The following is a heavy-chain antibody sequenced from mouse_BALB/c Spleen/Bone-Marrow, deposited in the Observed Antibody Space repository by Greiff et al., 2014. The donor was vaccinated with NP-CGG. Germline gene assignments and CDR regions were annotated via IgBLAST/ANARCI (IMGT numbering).Heavy chain of an antibody. CDR2: IAPGSGST. CDR1: GYTFTYYW. CDR3: ARERYGYDGWYFDV. V-gene: IGHV1S41*01. Sequence: DLVKPGASVKLSCKTSGYTFTYYWINWIKQRPGQGLEWLGRIAPGSGSTYYNGMFKVKAPLTVDTSSSTAYIQLSSLSSEDSAVYFCARERYGYDGWYFDVWGAGTTVTVSS. D-gene: IGHD2-2*01. J-gene: IGHJ1*01.